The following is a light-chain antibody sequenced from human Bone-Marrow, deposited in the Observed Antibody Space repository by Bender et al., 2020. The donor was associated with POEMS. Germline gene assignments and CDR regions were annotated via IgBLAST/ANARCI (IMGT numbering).Light chain of an antibody. Sequence: SYELTQPPSVSVSPGQTATITCSGEKLGEEYACWYQQKPGQSPVVVIYQDTKRPSGIPERFSGSTSGNTASLTISGTPTMDEADYYCQSWGSNTAVFGGGTMLTVL. J-gene: IGLJ2*01. CDR1: KLGEEY. CDR2: QDT. CDR3: QSWGSNTAV. V-gene: IGLV3-1*01.